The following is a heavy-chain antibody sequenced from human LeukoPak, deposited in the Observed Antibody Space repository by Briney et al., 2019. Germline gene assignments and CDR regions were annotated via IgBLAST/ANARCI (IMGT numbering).Heavy chain of an antibody. CDR2: IKPDTVAT. CDR3: ARDRDYGPDY. CDR1: GFTFTDHY. V-gene: IGHV1-2*02. Sequence: ASVKVSCKASGFTFTDHYMHWLRQAPGQGLEWMGWIKPDTVATNYAQKFQGRFSMSRDVSISTVYMELSSLTSDDTAMYYCARDRDYGPDYWGQGTLVTVSA. J-gene: IGHJ4*02. D-gene: IGHD4/OR15-4a*01.